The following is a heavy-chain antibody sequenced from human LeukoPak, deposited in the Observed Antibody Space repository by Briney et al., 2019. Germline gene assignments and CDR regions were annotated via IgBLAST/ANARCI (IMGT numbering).Heavy chain of an antibody. D-gene: IGHD3-9*01. Sequence: SETLSLTCAVSGYSISSGYYWGWIRQPPGKGLDWIGSIYHSGSTYYNPSLKSRVTISVDTSKNQFSLKLSSVTAADTAVYYCARVDGSYDILTGSYYYYYMDVWGKGTTVTVSS. V-gene: IGHV4-38-2*01. CDR3: ARVDGSYDILTGSYYYYYMDV. CDR1: GYSISSGYY. CDR2: IYHSGST. J-gene: IGHJ6*03.